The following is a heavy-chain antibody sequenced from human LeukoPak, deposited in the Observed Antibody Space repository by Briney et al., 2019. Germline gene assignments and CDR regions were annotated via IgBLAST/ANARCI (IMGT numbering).Heavy chain of an antibody. V-gene: IGHV4-34*01. CDR2: INHSGST. CDR3: AGLVGRYSSGLYYYYFDY. CDR1: GGSFSDYY. Sequence: PSETLSLTCAVYGGSFSDYYWSWIRQPPGKGLEWIGEINHSGSTNYNPSLKSRVTISVDTSKNQSSLNLSSVTAADTAVYYCAGLVGRYSSGLYYYYFDYWGQGTLVTVSS. J-gene: IGHJ4*02. D-gene: IGHD3-22*01.